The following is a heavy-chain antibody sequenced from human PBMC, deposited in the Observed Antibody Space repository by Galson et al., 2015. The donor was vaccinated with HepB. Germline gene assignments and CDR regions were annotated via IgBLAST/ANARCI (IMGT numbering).Heavy chain of an antibody. V-gene: IGHV3-7*01. CDR1: GFAFSTYW. Sequence: SLRLSCATSGFAFSTYWMNWVRQAPGKGLEWVANIKKDGSHKYYVDSVKGRFTIARDNAKNSLYLQMNSLRAEDTAVYYCVAADYWGPGTLVTVSS. CDR3: VAADY. J-gene: IGHJ4*02. D-gene: IGHD2-15*01. CDR2: IKKDGSHK.